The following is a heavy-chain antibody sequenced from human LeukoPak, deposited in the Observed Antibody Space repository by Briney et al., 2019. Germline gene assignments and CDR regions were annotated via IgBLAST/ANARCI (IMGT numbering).Heavy chain of an antibody. J-gene: IGHJ5*02. CDR3: ARIAGYCSSTSCQKEDWFDP. CDR1: GYTFTGYY. CDR2: INPNSGGT. Sequence: GASVKVSCKASGYTFTGYYMHWVRQAPGQGLEWMGWINPNSGGTNYAQKFQGRVTMTRDTSISTAYMELSRLRSDDTDVYYCARIAGYCSSTSCQKEDWFDPWGQGTLVTVSS. D-gene: IGHD2-2*01. V-gene: IGHV1-2*02.